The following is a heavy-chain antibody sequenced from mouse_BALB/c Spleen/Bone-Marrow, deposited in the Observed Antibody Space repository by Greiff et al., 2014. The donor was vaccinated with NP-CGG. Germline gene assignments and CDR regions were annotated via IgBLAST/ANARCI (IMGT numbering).Heavy chain of an antibody. D-gene: IGHD1-2*01. Sequence: EVQVVESGGGLVQPGGSRKLSCAASGFTFSSFGMHWVRQAPERGLEWVAYISSGSSTIYYADTVKGRFTISRDNPKNTLFLQMTSLRSEDTAMYYCARLTFPTATYYYAMDYWGQGTSVTVSS. CDR3: ARLTFPTATYYYAMDY. CDR2: ISSGSSTI. CDR1: GFTFSSFG. V-gene: IGHV5-17*02. J-gene: IGHJ4*01.